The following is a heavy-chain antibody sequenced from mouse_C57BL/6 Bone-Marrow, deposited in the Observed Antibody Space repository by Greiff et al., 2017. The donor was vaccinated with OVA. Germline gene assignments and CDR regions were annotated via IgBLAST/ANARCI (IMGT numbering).Heavy chain of an antibody. CDR2: SRNKANDYTT. Sequence: EVKLMESGGGLVQSGRSLRLSCATSGFTFSDFYMEWVRQAPGKGLEWIAASRNKANDYTTEYSASVKGRFIVSRDTSQSSLYLQMNALRAEDTAIYYCARDAGYWYFDVWGTGTTVTVSS. V-gene: IGHV7-1*01. J-gene: IGHJ1*03. CDR1: GFTFSDFY. CDR3: ARDAGYWYFDV.